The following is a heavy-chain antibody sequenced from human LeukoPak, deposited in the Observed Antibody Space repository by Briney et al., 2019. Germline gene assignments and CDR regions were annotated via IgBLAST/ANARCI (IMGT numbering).Heavy chain of an antibody. CDR2: INAGNGKT. CDR1: GCIFTDYA. CDR3: ARARWTSTGTTYYLDY. Sequence: ASVKVSCKASGCIFTDYAIQWVRQAPGQGLEWMGWINAGNGKTKYAQKFQDRVTITRDTSASTAYLELSGLRSEDTPVYFCARARWTSTGTTYYLDYWGQGTLVTVSS. D-gene: IGHD4-17*01. V-gene: IGHV1-3*01. J-gene: IGHJ4*02.